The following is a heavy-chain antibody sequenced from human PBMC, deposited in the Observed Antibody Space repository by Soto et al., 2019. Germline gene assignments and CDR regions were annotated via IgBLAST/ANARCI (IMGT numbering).Heavy chain of an antibody. Sequence: QITLKESGPPLVRPAQTLTLTCAFSGFSLTTTSMGVAWIRQPPGKALEWLALIYWDDDQRYRPSLKDRLTISNDNSRSRVVLTISNMNPEDTGTYFCAHAGDYDLLSFDHWGPGTLVTVSS. CDR1: GFSLTTTSMG. J-gene: IGHJ4*02. CDR2: IYWDDDQ. V-gene: IGHV2-5*02. CDR3: AHAGDYDLLSFDH. D-gene: IGHD4-17*01.